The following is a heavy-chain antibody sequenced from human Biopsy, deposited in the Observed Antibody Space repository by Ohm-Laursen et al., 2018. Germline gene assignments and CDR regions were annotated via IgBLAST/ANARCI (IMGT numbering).Heavy chain of an antibody. J-gene: IGHJ4*02. V-gene: IGHV3-23*01. CDR2: ISGNSDFI. CDR1: GFTLISYA. Sequence: SLRLSCAASGFTLISYAMTWFRQTPGKGLEWVSTISGNSDFIYDTRSVKGRFTTSRDNSKNTLYLQMNSLRADDTAVYYCALAAAQTVSHFDYWGQGTLVTVSS. CDR3: ALAAAQTVSHFDY. D-gene: IGHD4-17*01.